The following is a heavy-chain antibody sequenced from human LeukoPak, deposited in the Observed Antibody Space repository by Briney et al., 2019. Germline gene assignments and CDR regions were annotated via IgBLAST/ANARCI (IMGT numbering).Heavy chain of an antibody. D-gene: IGHD1-1*01. CDR1: GFTFSNYW. J-gene: IGHJ4*02. V-gene: IGHV3-7*03. CDR3: ARKGELERRRSWDY. Sequence: GGSLRLSCAASGFTFSNYWMSWVRQAPGKGLEWVANIKQDGREKYYVDSVKGRFTISRDNAKNSLYLQMSSLRAEDTAVYYCARKGELERRRSWDYWGQGTLVTVSS. CDR2: IKQDGREK.